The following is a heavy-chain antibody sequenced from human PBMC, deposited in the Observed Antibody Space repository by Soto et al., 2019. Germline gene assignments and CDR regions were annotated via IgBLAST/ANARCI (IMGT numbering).Heavy chain of an antibody. D-gene: IGHD3-22*01. Sequence: GASVKGCVKASGYTFSGFGYMHWVRQAPGQGLEWMGWINPNSGGTHYPRKFQGRVNMTRDTSINTAYMEMSSLKSDDTAVYYCATPGGPDTVGYYYFNYWGQGTLVTDSS. J-gene: IGHJ4*02. V-gene: IGHV1-2*02. CDR2: INPNSGGT. CDR1: GYTFSGFGY. CDR3: ATPGGPDTVGYYYFNY.